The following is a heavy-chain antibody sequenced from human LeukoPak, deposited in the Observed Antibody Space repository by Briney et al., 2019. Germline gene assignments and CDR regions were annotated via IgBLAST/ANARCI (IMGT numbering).Heavy chain of an antibody. Sequence: PGGSLRLSCAAPGFTFSSYNMNWVRQAPGKGLEWVSYISSSSSNIQYADSVKGRFTISRDNAKNSLYLQMNSLRDEDTAAYYCARSGDYGDYTGYWGQGTLVTVSS. CDR1: GFTFSSYN. CDR2: ISSSSSNI. CDR3: ARSGDYGDYTGY. D-gene: IGHD4-17*01. J-gene: IGHJ4*02. V-gene: IGHV3-48*02.